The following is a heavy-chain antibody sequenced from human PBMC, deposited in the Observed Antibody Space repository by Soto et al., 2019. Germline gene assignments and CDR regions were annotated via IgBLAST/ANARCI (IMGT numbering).Heavy chain of an antibody. CDR1: GFSLSSRGVG. D-gene: IGHD3-10*01. CDR2: IYWDDDK. Sequence: QITLKESGPTLVTPTQTLTLTCTFSGFSLSSRGVGVGWIRQPPGKALEWLALIYWDDDKWYSPSLKSRLTITKDTSKNPVVLIMTNMDPVDTATYSCAHFPGETYGFVYWGQGTLVTFSS. J-gene: IGHJ4*02. CDR3: AHFPGETYGFVY. V-gene: IGHV2-5*02.